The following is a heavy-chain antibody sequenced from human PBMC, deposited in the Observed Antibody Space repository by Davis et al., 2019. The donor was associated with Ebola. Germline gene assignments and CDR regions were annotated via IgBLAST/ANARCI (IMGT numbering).Heavy chain of an antibody. D-gene: IGHD1-26*01. Sequence: ASVKVSCKASGYTFNIYHVHWVRQAPGQGLEWMGIINPSGDSTSYAQTFQGRLNVTRDTSTSTAYMELRSLRSDDTAVYYCARDTGWSIVGAQAGYYYYYGMDVWGQGTTVTVSS. V-gene: IGHV1-46*02. CDR3: ARDTGWSIVGAQAGYYYYYGMDV. CDR2: INPSGDST. CDR1: GYTFNIYH. J-gene: IGHJ6*02.